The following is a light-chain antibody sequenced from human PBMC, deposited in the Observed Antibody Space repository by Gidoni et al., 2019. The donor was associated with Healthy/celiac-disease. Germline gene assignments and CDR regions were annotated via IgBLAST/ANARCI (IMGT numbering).Light chain of an antibody. Sequence: EIVLTQSPGTLSLSPGERATRTCRSSQSVSSSYLAWYQQKPGQAPRLLIYGAASRATGIPDRFSGSGSGTDFTLTISRLEPEDFAVSYCQQYGSSPPVYTFGQGTKLEIK. CDR2: GAA. CDR1: QSVSSSY. CDR3: QQYGSSPPVYT. J-gene: IGKJ2*01. V-gene: IGKV3-20*01.